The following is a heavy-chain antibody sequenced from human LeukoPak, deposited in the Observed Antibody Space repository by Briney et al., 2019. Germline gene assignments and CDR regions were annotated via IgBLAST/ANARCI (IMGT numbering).Heavy chain of an antibody. V-gene: IGHV1-2*02. CDR1: EYTFTGYY. CDR2: INPNSGGT. Sequence: ASVKVSCKASEYTFTGYYMHWVRQAPGQGLEWMGWINPNSGGTNYAQKFQGRVTMTRDTSISTAYMELSRLRSDDTAVYYCARSPAYYYDSSGYNWFDPWGQGTLVTVSS. CDR3: ARSPAYYYDSSGYNWFDP. D-gene: IGHD3-22*01. J-gene: IGHJ5*02.